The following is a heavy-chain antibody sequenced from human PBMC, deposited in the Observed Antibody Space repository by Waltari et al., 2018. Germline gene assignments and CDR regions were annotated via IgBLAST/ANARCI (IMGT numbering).Heavy chain of an antibody. V-gene: IGHV4-34*01. D-gene: IGHD6-13*01. CDR3: ARESSSWYYFDY. J-gene: IGHJ4*02. CDR1: GGSFSGYY. CDR2: INHSGST. Sequence: QVQLQQWGAGLLKPSETLSLTCAVYGGSFSGYYWSWIRQPPGKGLEWIGEINHSGSTNYNPSLKSRVTISVDTSKNQFFLKLSSVTAADTAVYYCARESSSWYYFDYWGQGTLVTVSS.